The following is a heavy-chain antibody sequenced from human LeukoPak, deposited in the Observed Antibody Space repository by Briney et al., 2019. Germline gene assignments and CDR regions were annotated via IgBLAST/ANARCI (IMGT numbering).Heavy chain of an antibody. CDR3: ARSLGDPYYYYMDV. D-gene: IGHD3-10*01. CDR2: IYPVDSDT. Sequence: GGPLKISCKSSGYTFTGYSGVGSGHMPGKGLEWMGIIYPVDSDTTYSPSFQGQATISTDKSISTAYLQWRSLKASDTAMYYCARSLGDPYYYYMDVWGKGTTVTVSS. V-gene: IGHV5-51*01. J-gene: IGHJ6*03. CDR1: GYTFTGYS.